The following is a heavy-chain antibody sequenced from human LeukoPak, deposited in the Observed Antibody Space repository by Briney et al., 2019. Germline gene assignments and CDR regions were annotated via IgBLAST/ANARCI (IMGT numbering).Heavy chain of an antibody. V-gene: IGHV3-33*01. CDR3: ARDGIGRISVAGYFDY. D-gene: IGHD6-19*01. Sequence: GTSLRLSCAASGFSFSNYGFPWVRQAPGKGLEWVAVIWYDGTNKYYADSVKGRFTISRDNSKNTLYLQMNSLRAEDTAVYYCARDGIGRISVAGYFDYWGQGTLVTVSS. J-gene: IGHJ4*02. CDR1: GFSFSNYG. CDR2: IWYDGTNK.